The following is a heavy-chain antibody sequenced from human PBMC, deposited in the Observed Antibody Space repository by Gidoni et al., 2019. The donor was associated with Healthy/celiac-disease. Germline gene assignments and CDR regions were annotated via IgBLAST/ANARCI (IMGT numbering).Heavy chain of an antibody. CDR2: ISSSSSYR. J-gene: IGHJ4*02. CDR1: GFTFSGYS. CDR3: ARMKSTEWELLWEYYFDY. D-gene: IGHD1-26*01. Sequence: EVQLVESGGGLVTPGGSLRLSCAASGFTFSGYSMNGVRQAPGKGLECVSYISSSSSYRYYADSVKGRFTISRDNAKNSLYLQMNSLRAEDTAVYYCARMKSTEWELLWEYYFDYWGQGTLVTVSS. V-gene: IGHV3-21*01.